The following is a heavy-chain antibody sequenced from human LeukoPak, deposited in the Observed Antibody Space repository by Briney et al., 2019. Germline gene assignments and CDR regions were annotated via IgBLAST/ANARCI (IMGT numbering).Heavy chain of an antibody. CDR3: AKTTPYYYDSSGNYFDY. CDR2: ISGSGGST. V-gene: IGHV3-23*01. CDR1: GFTFSSYA. Sequence: GGPLRLSCAASGFTFSSYAMSWVRQAPGKGLEWVSAISGSGGSTYYADSVKGRFTISRDNSKNTLYLQMNSLRAEDTAVYYCAKTTPYYYDSSGNYFDYWGQGTLVTVSS. J-gene: IGHJ4*02. D-gene: IGHD3-22*01.